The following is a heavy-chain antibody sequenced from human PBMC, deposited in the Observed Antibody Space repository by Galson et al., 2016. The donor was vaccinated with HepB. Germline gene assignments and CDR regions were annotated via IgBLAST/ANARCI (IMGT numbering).Heavy chain of an antibody. J-gene: IGHJ6*02. CDR3: SKIGRRALAGVDV. CDR1: GGSISSYTGC. CDR2: FYSGGDT. V-gene: IGHV4-39*02. Sequence: ETLSLTCTVSGGSISSYTGCWAWIRQPPGKGLEWIGSFYSGGDTHYNSSLNSRVTISVDTSKNLFSLRLCSVTAADAAVYYWSKIGRRALAGVDVWGQGTTVTVSS.